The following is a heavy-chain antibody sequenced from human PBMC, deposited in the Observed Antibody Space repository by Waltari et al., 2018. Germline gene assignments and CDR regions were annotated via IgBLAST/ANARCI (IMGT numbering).Heavy chain of an antibody. V-gene: IGHV4-4*07. CDR2: IYTSGST. Sequence: QVQLQESGPGLVKPSETLSLTCTVSGGSISSYYWSWIRQPAGKGLEWIGRIYTSGSTNYNPSLKSRVTMSVDTSKNQFSLKLSSVTAADTAVYYCARDKGYPKDYGVTRGAFDIWGQGTMVTVSS. CDR3: ARDKGYPKDYGVTRGAFDI. D-gene: IGHD4-17*01. CDR1: GGSISSYY. J-gene: IGHJ3*02.